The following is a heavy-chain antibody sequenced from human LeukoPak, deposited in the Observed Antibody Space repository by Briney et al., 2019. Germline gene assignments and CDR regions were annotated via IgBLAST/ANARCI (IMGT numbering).Heavy chain of an antibody. J-gene: IGHJ3*02. V-gene: IGHV3-11*04. CDR1: GFTFSDYY. CDR3: ARDQEVVGADDAFDI. D-gene: IGHD1-26*01. CDR2: ISSSGSTI. Sequence: GGSLRLSCAASGFTFSDYYMSWIRQAPGKGLEWVSYISSSGSTIYYADSLKGRFTISRDNAKNSLYLQMNSLRAEDTAVYYCARDQEVVGADDAFDIWGQGTMVTVSS.